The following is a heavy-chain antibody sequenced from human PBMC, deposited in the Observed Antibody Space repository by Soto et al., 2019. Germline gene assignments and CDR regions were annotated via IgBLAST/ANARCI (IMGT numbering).Heavy chain of an antibody. CDR2: IKSKTDGGTT. V-gene: IGHV3-15*01. CDR1: GFTFSNAW. CDR3: TTEETKVLRYFDWLLPGAKEDDAFDI. J-gene: IGHJ3*02. Sequence: GGSLRLSCAASGFTFSNAWMSWVRQAPGKGLEWVGRIKSKTDGGTTDYAAPVKGRFTISRDDSKNTLYLQMNSLKTEDTAVYYCTTEETKVLRYFDWLLPGAKEDDAFDIWGQGTMVTVSS. D-gene: IGHD3-9*01.